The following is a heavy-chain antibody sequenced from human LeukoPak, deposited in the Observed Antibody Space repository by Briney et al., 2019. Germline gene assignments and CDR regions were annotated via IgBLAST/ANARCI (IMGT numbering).Heavy chain of an antibody. D-gene: IGHD6-13*01. Sequence: GGSLRLSCAASGFILSNYGMHWVRQTPGKGLEWVAFIRYDGSNKYYGDSVKGRFTISRDNSKNTLYLQMNSLRAEDTALYYCAKARRYSSYDAFDMWGQGTMVTVSS. V-gene: IGHV3-30*02. CDR1: GFILSNYG. CDR3: AKARRYSSYDAFDM. CDR2: IRYDGSNK. J-gene: IGHJ3*02.